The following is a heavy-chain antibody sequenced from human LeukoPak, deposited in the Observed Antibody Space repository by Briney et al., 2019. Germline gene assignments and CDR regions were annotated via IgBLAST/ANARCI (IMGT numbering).Heavy chain of an antibody. CDR1: GYTFTGYY. V-gene: IGHV1-2*06. CDR2: INPNSGGT. Sequence: ASVKVSCKASGYTFTGYYMHWVRQAPGQGLEWMGRINPNSGGTNYAQKFQGRVTMTRDTSISTVYMELSSLRSEDTAVYYCARDRLITMIVVARGAFDIWGQGTMVTVSS. D-gene: IGHD3-22*01. J-gene: IGHJ3*02. CDR3: ARDRLITMIVVARGAFDI.